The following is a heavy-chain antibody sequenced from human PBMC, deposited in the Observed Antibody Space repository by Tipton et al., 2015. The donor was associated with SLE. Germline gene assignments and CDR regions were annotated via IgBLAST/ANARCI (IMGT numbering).Heavy chain of an antibody. CDR2: IHHSGST. CDR1: GYSISTGYY. D-gene: IGHD2/OR15-2a*01. CDR3: ARDLSIADAFDI. V-gene: IGHV4-38-2*02. Sequence: TLSLTCAVSGYSISTGYYWGWIRQPPGKGLEWIGTIHHSGSTYYNPSLKSRVTISVDTSKNQFSLKLSSVTAADTAVYYCARDLSIADAFDIWGQGTMVTVSS. J-gene: IGHJ3*02.